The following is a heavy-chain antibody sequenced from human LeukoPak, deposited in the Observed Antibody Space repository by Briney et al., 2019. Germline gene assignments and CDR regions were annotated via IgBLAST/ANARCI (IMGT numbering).Heavy chain of an antibody. V-gene: IGHV4-59*01. CDR2: IYYSGST. CDR3: ARVRSEWRSLGMYDY. CDR1: GGSISSYY. D-gene: IGHD2-15*01. Sequence: SETLSLTCTVSGGSISSYYWSWIRQPPGKGLEWIGYIYYSGSTNYNPSLKSRVTISVDTSKNQFSLKLSSVTAADTAVYYCARVRSEWRSLGMYDYWGQGTLVTVSS. J-gene: IGHJ4*02.